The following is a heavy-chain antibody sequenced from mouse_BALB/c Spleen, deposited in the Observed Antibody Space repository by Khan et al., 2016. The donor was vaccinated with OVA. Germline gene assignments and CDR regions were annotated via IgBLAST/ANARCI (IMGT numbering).Heavy chain of an antibody. V-gene: IGHV1-26*01. CDR3: ARGYDFFAS. Sequence: EVQPQESGPDLVTPGTSVKISCKASGYSFTLYYMSWVKQSHEKSLEWIGRINPNTDNINYNQEFKGKAILTVDKSSNTAYMELRSLTSEDSAVYVCARGYDFFASWGQGTLVTVSP. CDR2: INPNTDNI. J-gene: IGHJ3*01. CDR1: GYSFTLYY. D-gene: IGHD2-14*01.